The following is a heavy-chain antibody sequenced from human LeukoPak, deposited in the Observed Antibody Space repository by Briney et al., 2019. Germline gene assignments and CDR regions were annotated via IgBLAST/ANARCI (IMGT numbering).Heavy chain of an antibody. CDR2: IYTSGST. V-gene: IGHV4-61*02. CDR1: GGSISGYTYY. Sequence: SETLSLTCAVSGGSISGYTYYWSWIRQPAGKGLEWIGRIYTSGSTNYNPSLKSRVTISVDTSKNQFSLKLSSVTATDTAVYYCARGVMFLGWQQLTPNWFDPWGQGTLVTVSS. D-gene: IGHD6-13*01. CDR3: ARGVMFLGWQQLTPNWFDP. J-gene: IGHJ5*02.